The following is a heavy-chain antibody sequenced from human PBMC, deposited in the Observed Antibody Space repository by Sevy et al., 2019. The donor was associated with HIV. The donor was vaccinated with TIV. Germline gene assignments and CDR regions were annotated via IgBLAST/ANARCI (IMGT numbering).Heavy chain of an antibody. CDR3: ARWRGTRVTMMVVVTTGYFDY. D-gene: IGHD3-22*01. CDR1: GGSFNNYD. V-gene: IGHV4-34*01. Sequence: SETPSLTCGIYGGSFNNYDWSWIRQPPGKGLEWIGEVTHSRSTNYNPSLKSRLTMSLDTSKNQFSLKQTFVTAADTAVYYCARWRGTRVTMMVVVTTGYFDYWGQGTLVTVSS. CDR2: VTHSRST. J-gene: IGHJ4*02.